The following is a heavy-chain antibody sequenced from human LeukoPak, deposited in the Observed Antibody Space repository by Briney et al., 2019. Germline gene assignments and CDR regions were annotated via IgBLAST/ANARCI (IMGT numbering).Heavy chain of an antibody. J-gene: IGHJ4*02. D-gene: IGHD5-18*01. CDR2: IYPGDSDT. CDR1: GYSFTSYW. Sequence: GESLKISCKGSGYSFTSYWIGWVRQMPGKGLEWMGIIYPGDSDTRYSPSFQGQVTISADKSISTAYLQWSSLKASDTAMYYCARQRSRGRGIYTAMVTSDFDYWGQGTLVTVSS. V-gene: IGHV5-51*01. CDR3: ARQRSRGRGIYTAMVTSDFDY.